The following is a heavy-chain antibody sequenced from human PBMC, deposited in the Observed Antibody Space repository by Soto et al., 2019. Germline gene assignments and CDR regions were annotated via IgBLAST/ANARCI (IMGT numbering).Heavy chain of an antibody. CDR2: IYYSGST. CDR3: ARTGRGGSGSYHWFDP. Sequence: SETLSLTCTVSGGSISSSSYYWGWIRQPPGKGLEWIGSIYYSGSTYYNPSLKSRVTISVDTSKNQFSLKLSSVTAADTAVYYCARTGRGGSGSYHWFDPWGQGTLVTVSS. V-gene: IGHV4-39*01. D-gene: IGHD3-10*01. J-gene: IGHJ5*02. CDR1: GGSISSSSYY.